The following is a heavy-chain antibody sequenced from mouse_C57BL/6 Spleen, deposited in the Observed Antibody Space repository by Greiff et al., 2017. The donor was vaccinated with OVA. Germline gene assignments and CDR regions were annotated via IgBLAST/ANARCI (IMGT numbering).Heavy chain of an antibody. D-gene: IGHD2-4*01. CDR3: AREGDYAGYFDV. CDR2: INPSSGFP. J-gene: IGHJ1*03. Sequence: LMESGAELARPGASVKMSCKASGYTFTCYTMHWVKQRPGQGLEWIGYINPSSGFPKYNQQFKDTATLTADKSSSPAYLQLSSLTSEDSAFYYCAREGDYAGYFDVWGTGTTVTVSS. CDR1: GYTFTCYT. V-gene: IGHV1-4*01.